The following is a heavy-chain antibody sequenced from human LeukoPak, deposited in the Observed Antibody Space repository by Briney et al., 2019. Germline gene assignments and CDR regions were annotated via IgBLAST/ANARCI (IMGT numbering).Heavy chain of an antibody. CDR1: GGTFSSYA. CDR2: IIPIFGTA. J-gene: IGHJ4*02. D-gene: IGHD3-22*01. V-gene: IGHV1-69*13. CDR3: ARKPSYYYDSSGTGIFDY. Sequence: GASVKVSCKASGGTFSSYAISWVRQAPGQGLEWMGGIIPIFGTANYAQKFQGRVTITADESTSTAYMELSSLRSEDTAVYYCARKPSYYYDSSGTGIFDYWGQGTLVTVSS.